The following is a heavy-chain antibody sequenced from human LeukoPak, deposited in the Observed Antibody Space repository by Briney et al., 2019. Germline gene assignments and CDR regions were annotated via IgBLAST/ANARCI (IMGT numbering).Heavy chain of an antibody. V-gene: IGHV1-69*13. Sequence: SVKVSCKASGYTFSNYYMHWVRQAPGQGLEWMGGIIPIFGTANYAQKFQGRVTITADESTSTAYMELSSLRSEDTAVYYCARGQPPHYCSSTSCYLSFVPYWGQGTLVTVSS. CDR2: IIPIFGTA. D-gene: IGHD2-2*01. CDR3: ARGQPPHYCSSTSCYLSFVPY. CDR1: GYTFSNYY. J-gene: IGHJ4*02.